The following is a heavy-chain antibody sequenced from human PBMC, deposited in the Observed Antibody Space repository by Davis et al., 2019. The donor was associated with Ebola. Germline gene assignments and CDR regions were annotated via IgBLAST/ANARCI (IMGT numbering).Heavy chain of an antibody. CDR3: LYGMDV. Sequence: GESLKISCAAFGFTFTNYWMHWVRQAPGKGLVWVSRINSDGSSINYADSVKGRFTISRDNAKNSLYLQMNSLRAEDTAVYYCLYGMDVWGQGTTVTVSS. CDR1: GFTFTNYW. J-gene: IGHJ6*02. V-gene: IGHV3-74*01. CDR2: INSDGSSI.